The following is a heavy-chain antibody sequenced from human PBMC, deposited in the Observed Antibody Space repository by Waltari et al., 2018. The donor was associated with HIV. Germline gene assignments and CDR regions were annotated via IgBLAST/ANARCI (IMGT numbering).Heavy chain of an antibody. CDR2: NSGSGGST. V-gene: IGHV3-23*01. D-gene: IGHD3-10*01. Sequence: EAELLESGGGMVQPGGSLRLPCAASGFTFEGYAMTWVRLAPGKGLEWFSGNSGSGGSTCYADSVKGRFAISRDNSKNTLYLQMNTLRAEDTAVYYWAKFRGSGGDYWGQGAQVTVSS. J-gene: IGHJ4*02. CDR3: AKFRGSGGDY. CDR1: GFTFEGYA.